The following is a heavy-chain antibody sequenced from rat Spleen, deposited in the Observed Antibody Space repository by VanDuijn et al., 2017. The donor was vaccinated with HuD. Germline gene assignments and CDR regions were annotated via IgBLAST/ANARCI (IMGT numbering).Heavy chain of an antibody. Sequence: EVQLVESGGGLVQPGRSLRLSCATSGFTFRNYDMAWVRQAPTTGLEWVATISYGDSSGHSSTYYRDSVKGRFTISTDNAKSTLSLQMDSLRSEDTATYYCARRHYGYTDYFDYWGQGVMVTVSS. J-gene: IGHJ2*01. V-gene: IGHV5-29*01. D-gene: IGHD1-9*01. CDR1: GFTFRNYD. CDR2: ISYGDSSGHSST. CDR3: ARRHYGYTDYFDY.